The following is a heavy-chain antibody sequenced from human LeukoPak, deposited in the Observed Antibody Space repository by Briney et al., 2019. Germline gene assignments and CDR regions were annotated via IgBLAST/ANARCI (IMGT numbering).Heavy chain of an antibody. J-gene: IGHJ4*02. D-gene: IGHD3-22*01. CDR3: ARDLFRYYYDSSGYYSFDY. CDR1: GYTFTSYA. CDR2: INTNTGNP. V-gene: IGHV7-4-1*02. Sequence: ASVKVSCKASGYTFTSYAMNWVRQAPGQGLEWMGWINTNTGNPTYAQGFTGRFVFSLDTSVSTAYLQISGLKAEDTAVYYCARDLFRYYYDSSGYYSFDYWGQGTLVTVSS.